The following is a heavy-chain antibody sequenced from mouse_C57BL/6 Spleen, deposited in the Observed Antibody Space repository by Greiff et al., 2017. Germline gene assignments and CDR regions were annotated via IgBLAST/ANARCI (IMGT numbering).Heavy chain of an antibody. CDR2: ISYDGSN. CDR1: GYSITSGYY. J-gene: IGHJ2*01. Sequence: EVQLQQSGPGLVKPSQSLSLTCSVTGYSITSGYYWNWIRQFPGNKLEWMGYISYDGSNNYNPYLKNRNSITRDTSKNPFFLKLNSVTTEDTATYDCARDFDGYSYYFDYWGQGTTLTVSS. CDR3: ARDFDGYSYYFDY. D-gene: IGHD2-3*01. V-gene: IGHV3-6*01.